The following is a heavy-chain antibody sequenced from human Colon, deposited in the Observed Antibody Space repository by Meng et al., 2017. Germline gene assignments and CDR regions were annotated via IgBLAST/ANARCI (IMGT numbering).Heavy chain of an antibody. D-gene: IGHD2-15*01. V-gene: IGHV1-2*06. CDR1: GYTLY. CDR2: INPRTGDT. J-gene: IGHJ4*02. CDR3: ARESADGGSFDL. Sequence: QVQLVQSGAEVKKPGASVTVSCKASGYTLYIHWVRLRPEEGLEWMGRINPRTGDTKSAQSFQGRVTMTRDTSTTTFSMDLRSLTTDDSAIYFCARESADGGSFDLWGQGTLVTVSS.